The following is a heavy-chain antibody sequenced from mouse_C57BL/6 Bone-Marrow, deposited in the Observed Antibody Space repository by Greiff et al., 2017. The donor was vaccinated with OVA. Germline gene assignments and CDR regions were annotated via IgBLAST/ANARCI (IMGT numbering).Heavy chain of an antibody. J-gene: IGHJ4*01. D-gene: IGHD1-3*01. CDR2: IYPGSGNT. CDR1: GYSFTSYY. CDR3: ARERLTLYYYAMDY. V-gene: IGHV1-66*01. Sequence: QVQLKESGPELVKPGASVKISCKASGYSFTSYYIHWVKQRPGQGLEWIGWIYPGSGNTKYNEKFKGKATLTADTSSSTAYMQLSSLTSEDSAVYYCARERLTLYYYAMDYWGQGTSVTVSS.